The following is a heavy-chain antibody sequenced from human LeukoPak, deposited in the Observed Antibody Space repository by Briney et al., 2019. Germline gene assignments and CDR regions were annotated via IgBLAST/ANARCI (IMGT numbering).Heavy chain of an antibody. Sequence: PGGSLRLSCAASAFTFSTSWMHWVRQAPGKGLEWVAVISYDGSNKYYADSVKGRFTISRDNSKNTLYLQMNSLRAEDTAVYYCARDIAVAIDYWGQGTLVTVSS. CDR3: ARDIAVAIDY. V-gene: IGHV3-30*03. D-gene: IGHD6-19*01. CDR1: AFTFSTSW. CDR2: ISYDGSNK. J-gene: IGHJ4*02.